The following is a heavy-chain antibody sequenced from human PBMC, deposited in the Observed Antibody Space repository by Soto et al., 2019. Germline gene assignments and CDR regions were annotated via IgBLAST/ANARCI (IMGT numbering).Heavy chain of an antibody. CDR2: IYSSGST. CDR3: ARDHPHSYGVYYFDY. CDR1: GGSISNYY. Sequence: PSETLSLTCTFSGGSISNYYWSLIRQSPGKGLEWIGYIYSSGSTHYNPSLQNRVTISIDTSKNQVSLKVNSVTAADTAVYYCARDHPHSYGVYYFDYWGQGTPVTVSS. D-gene: IGHD5-18*01. J-gene: IGHJ4*02. V-gene: IGHV4-59*01.